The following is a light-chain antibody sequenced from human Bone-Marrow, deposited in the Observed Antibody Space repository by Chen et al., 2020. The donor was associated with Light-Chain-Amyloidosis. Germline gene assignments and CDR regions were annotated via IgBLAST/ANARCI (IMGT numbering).Light chain of an antibody. CDR1: SSDVGGYTY. V-gene: IGLV2-14*03. Sequence: QSALTQPASVSGSPGQSITISCTGTSSDVGGYTYVSWYQQHPGKVPKLMIFDVTNRPSGVSKRCSGSKSGNTASLTISGIQADDEADYYCSSYTSSSTQVFGGGTKLTVL. CDR3: SSYTSSSTQV. CDR2: DVT. J-gene: IGLJ2*01.